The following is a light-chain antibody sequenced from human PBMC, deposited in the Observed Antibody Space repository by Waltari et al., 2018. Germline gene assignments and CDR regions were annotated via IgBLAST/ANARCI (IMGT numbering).Light chain of an antibody. Sequence: QSALTQPASVSGSPGQSITISCTGTSNDGGNYHLVSWYQQYPGKVPQLIIYEVNNRPEGVSHRFSGSKSRNTASLTISGLQAEDEADYYCFSYTGDTTLYVFGTGTKVTVL. J-gene: IGLJ1*01. CDR2: EVN. CDR3: FSYTGDTTLYV. V-gene: IGLV2-23*02. CDR1: SNDGGNYHL.